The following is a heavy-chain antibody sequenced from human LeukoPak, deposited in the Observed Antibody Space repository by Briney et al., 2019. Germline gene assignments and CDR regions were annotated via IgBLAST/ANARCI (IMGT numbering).Heavy chain of an antibody. Sequence: ASVKVSCKASGYTFTGYYTHWVRQAPGQGLEWMGWINPNSGGTNYAQKFQGRVTMTRDTSISTAYMELSRLRSDDTAVYYCARSLDFGVVPGGWFDPWGQGTLVTVSS. V-gene: IGHV1-2*02. CDR3: ARSLDFGVVPGGWFDP. J-gene: IGHJ5*02. CDR1: GYTFTGYY. D-gene: IGHD3-3*01. CDR2: INPNSGGT.